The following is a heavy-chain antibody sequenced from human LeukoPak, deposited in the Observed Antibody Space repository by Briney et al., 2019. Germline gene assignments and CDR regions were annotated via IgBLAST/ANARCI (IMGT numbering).Heavy chain of an antibody. V-gene: IGHV3-21*01. CDR1: EFTFSNYG. CDR2: ISSSSSYI. Sequence: GGSLRLSCAASEFTFSNYGMNWVRQAPGRGLEWVSYISSSSSYIYYADSVKGRFTISRDNSKNTLYLQMNSLRAEDTAVYYCARGRGSTAGLFDYWGQGTLVTVSS. D-gene: IGHD5-12*01. J-gene: IGHJ4*02. CDR3: ARGRGSTAGLFDY.